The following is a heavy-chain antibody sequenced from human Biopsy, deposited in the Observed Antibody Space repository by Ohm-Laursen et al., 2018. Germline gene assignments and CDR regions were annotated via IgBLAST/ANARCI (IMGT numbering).Heavy chain of an antibody. V-gene: IGHV4-34*01. D-gene: IGHD6-19*01. J-gene: IGHJ4*02. CDR3: ARGRLRAVARFDY. Sequence: LRLSCAASGFIFSYYEMNWFRQAPGRGLEWVGEVNHSGSTKYSPSLKSRVTISGDTSQNQFFLKLTSVTAADTAVYYCARGRLRAVARFDYWGQGTLVTVSS. CDR1: GFIFSYYE. CDR2: VNHSGST.